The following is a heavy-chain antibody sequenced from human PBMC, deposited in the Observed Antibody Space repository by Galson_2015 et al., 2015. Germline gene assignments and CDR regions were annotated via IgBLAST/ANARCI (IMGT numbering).Heavy chain of an antibody. V-gene: IGHV3-30*18. Sequence: SLRLSCAASGFTFSSYGMHWVRQAPGKGLVWVAVISYDGSNKYYADSVKGRFTISRDNSKNTLYLQMNSLRAEDTAVYYCAKGGRPEFYYYGMDVWGQGTTVTVSS. CDR1: GFTFSSYG. J-gene: IGHJ6*02. CDR3: AKGGRPEFYYYGMDV. CDR2: ISYDGSNK. D-gene: IGHD6-6*01.